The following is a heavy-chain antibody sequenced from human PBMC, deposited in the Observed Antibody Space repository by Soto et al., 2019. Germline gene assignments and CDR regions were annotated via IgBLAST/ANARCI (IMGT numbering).Heavy chain of an antibody. CDR2: ISSGGST. D-gene: IGHD1-26*01. Sequence: DVQLVESWGGLVQPGGSLRLSCAASGFAVSSNYTNWVRQAPGKGLEWVSLISSGGSTYYADSVKGRFTISRDTSKNTLYLQMSSLRIEDTAVYYCATSGSKPRFDSWGQGNLVTVSS. V-gene: IGHV3-66*01. J-gene: IGHJ4*02. CDR3: ATSGSKPRFDS. CDR1: GFAVSSNY.